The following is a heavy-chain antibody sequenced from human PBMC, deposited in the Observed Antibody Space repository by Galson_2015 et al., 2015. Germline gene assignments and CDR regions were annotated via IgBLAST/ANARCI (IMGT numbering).Heavy chain of an antibody. D-gene: IGHD2-2*01. V-gene: IGHV1-69*06. J-gene: IGHJ4*02. CDR3: ATASQDCSRASCPYNY. CDR1: GGGFSSSA. Sequence: SVKVSCKASGGGFSSSAISWVRQAPGQGLEWVGGITPIFATANYAQKFQGRVTITADKSTSTAYMEVSSLRSEDTAVYYCATASQDCSRASCPYNYWGQGTLVTVSS. CDR2: ITPIFATA.